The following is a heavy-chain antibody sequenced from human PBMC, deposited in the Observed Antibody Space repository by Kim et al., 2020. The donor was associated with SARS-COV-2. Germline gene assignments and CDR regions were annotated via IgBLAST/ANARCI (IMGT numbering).Heavy chain of an antibody. V-gene: IGHV3-7*01. CDR3: ARAPGTMIVSGRYYGMDV. D-gene: IGHD3-22*01. CDR1: GFTFSSYW. J-gene: IGHJ6*02. CDR2: IKQDGSEK. Sequence: GGSLRLSCAASGFTFSSYWMSWVRQAPGKGLEWVANIKQDGSEKYYVDSVKGRFTISRDNAKNSLYLQMNSLRAEDTAVYYCARAPGTMIVSGRYYGMDVWGQGTTVTVSS.